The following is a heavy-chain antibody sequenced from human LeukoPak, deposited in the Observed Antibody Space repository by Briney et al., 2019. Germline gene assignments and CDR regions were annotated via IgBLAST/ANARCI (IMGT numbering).Heavy chain of an antibody. J-gene: IGHJ5*02. CDR1: GGTFSSYA. D-gene: IGHD5-18*01. V-gene: IGHV1-69*06. Sequence: ASVKVSCKASGGTFSSYAISWVRQAPGQGLEWMGGISPIFGTANYAQKFQGRVTITADKSTSTAYMELSSLRSEDTAVYYCAREDMRGYSYASNWFDPWGQGTLVTVSS. CDR3: AREDMRGYSYASNWFDP. CDR2: ISPIFGTA.